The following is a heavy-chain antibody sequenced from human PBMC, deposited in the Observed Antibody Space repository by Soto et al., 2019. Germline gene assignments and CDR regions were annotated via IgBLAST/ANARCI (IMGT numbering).Heavy chain of an antibody. J-gene: IGHJ4*02. V-gene: IGHV3-23*01. CDR2: IGGNGVNT. Sequence: EVQLLESGGGLVQPGGSLRLSCAASGFSIGSSAWSWVRQAQGKGLDWVSTIGGNGVNTFYADSAKGWFTISRDISRNMVFLQMSSLRAKDSALYVCAKSSRYCSGGGCFYCLDYWGQGTLVTVSS. CDR3: AKSSRYCSGGGCFYCLDY. CDR1: GFSIGSSA. D-gene: IGHD2-15*01.